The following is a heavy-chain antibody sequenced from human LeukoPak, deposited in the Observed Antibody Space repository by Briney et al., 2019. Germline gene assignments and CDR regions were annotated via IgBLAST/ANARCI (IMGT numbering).Heavy chain of an antibody. D-gene: IGHD6-6*01. CDR2: INPNSGGT. CDR3: ARLKSTISSGWFDP. V-gene: IGHV1-2*02. CDR1: GYTFTDYY. J-gene: IGHJ5*02. Sequence: ASVTVSCKASGYTFTDYYMHWVRQAPGQGLEWMGWINPNSGGTSYAQKFQGRVTMTRDTSISTVYMELSRLRSDDTAVYYCARLKSTISSGWFDPWGQGTLVTVSS.